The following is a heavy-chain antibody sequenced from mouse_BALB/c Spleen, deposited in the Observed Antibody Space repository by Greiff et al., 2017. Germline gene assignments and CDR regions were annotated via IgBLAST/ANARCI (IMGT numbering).Heavy chain of an antibody. Sequence: QVQLKESGPGLVAPSQSLSITCTVSGFSLTSYGVHWVRQPPGKGLEWLGVIWAGGSTNYNSALMSRLSISKDNSKSQVFLKMNSLQTDDTAMYYCARAFHYYGPAWFAYWGQGTLVTVSA. D-gene: IGHD1-2*01. V-gene: IGHV2-9*02. CDR3: ARAFHYYGPAWFAY. J-gene: IGHJ3*01. CDR2: IWAGGST. CDR1: GFSLTSYG.